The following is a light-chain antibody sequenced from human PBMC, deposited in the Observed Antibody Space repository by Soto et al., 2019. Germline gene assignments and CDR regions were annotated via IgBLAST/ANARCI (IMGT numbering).Light chain of an antibody. V-gene: IGLV2-14*03. CDR1: GSDVGAYNY. J-gene: IGLJ1*01. CDR3: NSFTTSSTYV. Sequence: QSVLTQPASVSGSPGQSITISCSGTGSDVGAYNYVSWYQQHPYKAPKLMIFDVSNRPSGVSNRFSGSKSGNTASLTISGLQAEDEADYYCNSFTTSSTYVFGSGTKLTVL. CDR2: DVS.